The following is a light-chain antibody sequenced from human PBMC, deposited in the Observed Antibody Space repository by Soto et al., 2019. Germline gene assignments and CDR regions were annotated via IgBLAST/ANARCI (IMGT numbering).Light chain of an antibody. CDR2: GPS. J-gene: IGKJ2*01. V-gene: IGKV3-20*01. CDR1: QSVSSSY. Sequence: EIVLTQSPVTLSLSPGDSATLSCRASQSVSSSYLAWYQQKSGQAPRLLIYGPSSRATGIPDRFSGSGSGTDFTLTISRLEPEDFAVYYCQQYGGSPPYNFGQGTKVDI. CDR3: QQYGGSPPYN.